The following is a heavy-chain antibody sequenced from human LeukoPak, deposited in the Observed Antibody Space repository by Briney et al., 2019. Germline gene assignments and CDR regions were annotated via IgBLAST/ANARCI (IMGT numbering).Heavy chain of an antibody. V-gene: IGHV3-33*06. J-gene: IGHJ4*02. CDR2: IWYDGSNK. D-gene: IGHD3-22*01. CDR1: GFTFDDYA. CDR3: AKEVFPYYYDSSGYSRQTFDY. Sequence: GGSLRLSCAASGFTFDDYAMHWVRQAPGKGLEWVAVIWYDGSNKYYADSVKGRFTISRDNSKNTLYLQMNSLRAEDTAVYYCAKEVFPYYYDSSGYSRQTFDYWGQGTLVTVSS.